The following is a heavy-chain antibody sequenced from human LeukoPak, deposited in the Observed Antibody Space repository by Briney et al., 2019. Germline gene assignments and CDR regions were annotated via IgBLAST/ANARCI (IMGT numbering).Heavy chain of an antibody. V-gene: IGHV3-7*01. Sequence: GGSLRLSCAASGFTFSRYWMSWVRQAPGKGLEWVANIKQDGSEKYYVDAVKDRFTISRDNAKNSLYLQMNSLRAEDTAVYYCARDRGSYFVPDAFDIWGQGTMVTVSS. CDR2: IKQDGSEK. J-gene: IGHJ3*02. CDR1: GFTFSRYW. CDR3: ARDRGSYFVPDAFDI. D-gene: IGHD1-26*01.